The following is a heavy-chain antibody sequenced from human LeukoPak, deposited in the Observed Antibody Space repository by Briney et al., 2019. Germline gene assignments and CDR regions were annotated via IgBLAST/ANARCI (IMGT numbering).Heavy chain of an antibody. CDR1: GFRFSSYA. D-gene: IGHD5-24*01. CDR3: AKNLLGATTLGGY. V-gene: IGHV3-23*01. CDR2: ISGSGGST. J-gene: IGHJ4*02. Sequence: GGSLRLSCAASGFRFSSYAMSWVRQAPGKGLEWVSAISGSGGSTYYADSVKGRFTISRDNSKNTLYLQMNSLRAEDTAIYYCAKNLLGATTLGGYWGQGTLVTVSS.